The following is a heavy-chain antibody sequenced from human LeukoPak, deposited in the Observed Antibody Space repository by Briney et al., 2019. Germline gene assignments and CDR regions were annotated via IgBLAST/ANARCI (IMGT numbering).Heavy chain of an antibody. Sequence: GGSLKLSCAASGFTFSASPMHWVRQASGKGLEWVGRIRSKANSYATTYAASVKGRFTVSRDDSKNTTYLQMDSLKTEDTAVYYCARPAAAGTPDFDHWGQGALVTVSS. CDR1: GFTFSASP. J-gene: IGHJ4*02. V-gene: IGHV3-73*01. D-gene: IGHD6-13*01. CDR2: IRSKANSYAT. CDR3: ARPAAAGTPDFDH.